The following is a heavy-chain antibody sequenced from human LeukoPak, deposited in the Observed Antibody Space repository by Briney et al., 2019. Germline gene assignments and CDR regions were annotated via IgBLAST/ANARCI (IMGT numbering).Heavy chain of an antibody. V-gene: IGHV4-4*02. J-gene: IGHJ4*02. Sequence: GSLRLSCEASGFTFSNVWMNWVRQPPGKGLEWIGEVNLQGSTNYNPSLMGRVAISVDTSENHISLQLTSVTAADTAVYYCAREGGPYRPLDYSGQGTLVTVSS. CDR2: VNLQGST. CDR3: AREGGPYRPLDY. CDR1: GFTFSNVW.